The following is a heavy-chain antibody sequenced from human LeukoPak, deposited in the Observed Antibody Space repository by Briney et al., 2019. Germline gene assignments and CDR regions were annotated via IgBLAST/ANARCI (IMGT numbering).Heavy chain of an antibody. V-gene: IGHV3-23*01. CDR1: GFTFSSYA. Sequence: GGSLRLSCAASGFTFSSYAMSWVRQAPGKGLEWVSAISGSGGSTYYADSVKGRFTISRDNSKNTLYLQMNSLRAEDTAVYYCAKVTIFGVVINYFDYWGQGTLVTVSS. CDR3: AKVTIFGVVINYFDY. D-gene: IGHD3-3*01. CDR2: ISGSGGST. J-gene: IGHJ4*02.